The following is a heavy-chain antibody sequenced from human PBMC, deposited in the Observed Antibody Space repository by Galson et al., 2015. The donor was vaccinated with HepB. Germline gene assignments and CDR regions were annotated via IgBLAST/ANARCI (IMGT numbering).Heavy chain of an antibody. J-gene: IGHJ4*02. V-gene: IGHV7-4-1*02. CDR3: LLWGFRVLAVDDY. CDR1: GYTFISYG. CDR2: INTNTGNP. Sequence: SVKVSCKASGYTFISYGVNWVRQAPGQGLEWMGWINTNTGNPTYGPGFRGRFVFSLDTSVNTAYLQMNSLKTEDTAVYYCLLWGFRVLAVDDYWGQGTLVTVSS. D-gene: IGHD3-3*02.